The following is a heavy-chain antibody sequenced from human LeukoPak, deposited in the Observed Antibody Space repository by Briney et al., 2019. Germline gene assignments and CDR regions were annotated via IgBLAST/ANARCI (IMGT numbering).Heavy chain of an antibody. CDR1: GGSISSSSYY. J-gene: IGHJ4*02. CDR2: IYYSGST. Sequence: PSETLSLTCTVSGGSISSSSYYWGWIRQPPGKGLEWIGSIYYSGSTYYNPSLKSRVTISVDKSKNQFSLKLSSVTAADTAVYYCARDGGGCSGGSCYGGYWGQGTLVTVSS. D-gene: IGHD2-15*01. V-gene: IGHV4-39*07. CDR3: ARDGGGCSGGSCYGGY.